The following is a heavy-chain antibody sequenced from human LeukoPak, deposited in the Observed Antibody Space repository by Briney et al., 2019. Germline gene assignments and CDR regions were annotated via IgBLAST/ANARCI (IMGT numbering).Heavy chain of an antibody. CDR1: GFPFSSYS. V-gene: IGHV3-21*01. CDR2: IRGSSSYI. D-gene: IGHD5-18*01. Sequence: GGSLRLSCAASGFPFSSYSMSGVRQAPGMGLEWVSSIRGSSSYIYYADSVKGRFTNSRDNAKNSMYLQMNSLRAEDTAVYYCARAPSAMVRDYFDDWGQGTLVTVSS. CDR3: ARAPSAMVRDYFDD. J-gene: IGHJ4*02.